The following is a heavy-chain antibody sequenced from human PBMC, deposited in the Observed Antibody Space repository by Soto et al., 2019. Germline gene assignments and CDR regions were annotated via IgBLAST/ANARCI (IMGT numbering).Heavy chain of an antibody. J-gene: IGHJ4*02. Sequence: EVQLLDSGGGLVQPGGSLRLSCAASGFTFSNYAMSWVRQAPGKGLEWVSGVGGSGDSTYYADSVKGRFTISRDNSKDTRYLQMNSLRAEDTAVYYCAKSPLGYCSGGSCYPPPYFDYWGQGTLVTVSS. D-gene: IGHD2-15*01. CDR3: AKSPLGYCSGGSCYPPPYFDY. V-gene: IGHV3-23*01. CDR1: GFTFSNYA. CDR2: VGGSGDST.